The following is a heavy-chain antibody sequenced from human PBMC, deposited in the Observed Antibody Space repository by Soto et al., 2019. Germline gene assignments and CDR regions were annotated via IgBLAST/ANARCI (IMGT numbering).Heavy chain of an antibody. CDR2: IHSGDSNA. CDR1: GYSFSTYS. CDR3: ARQRRNWNDDYYGMDV. Sequence: GESLKISCKGSGYSFSTYSIGWVRQMPGKGLEWLGNIHSGDSNARYSPSFQGQVTISVDKSISTTYLHWSSLKPSDTAFYYCARQRRNWNDDYYGMDVWGQGTTVTVSS. J-gene: IGHJ6*02. V-gene: IGHV5-51*01. D-gene: IGHD1-20*01.